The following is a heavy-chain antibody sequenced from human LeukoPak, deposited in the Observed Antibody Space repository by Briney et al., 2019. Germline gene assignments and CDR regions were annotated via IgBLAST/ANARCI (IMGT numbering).Heavy chain of an antibody. J-gene: IGHJ4*02. Sequence: PSETLSLTCAVSGGSISSSYWWSWVRQPPGKGLEWIGEIYHTGSTNYIPSLKSRVTISVDKSKNQFSLKLSSVTAADTAVYYCARSRYYYGSGGFDYWGQGTLVTVSS. CDR2: IYHTGST. CDR3: ARSRYYYGSGGFDY. CDR1: GGSISSSYW. V-gene: IGHV4-4*02. D-gene: IGHD3-10*01.